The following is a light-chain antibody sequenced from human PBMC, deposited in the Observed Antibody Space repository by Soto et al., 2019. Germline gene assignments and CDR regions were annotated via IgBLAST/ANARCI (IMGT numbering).Light chain of an antibody. J-gene: IGKJ1*01. V-gene: IGKV3-20*01. Sequence: ETVLTQSPGTLSLSPGERATLSCRASQSVSSNYLAWYQQKPGQAPRLLIYGASTRATGIPDRFRGSRSGTDFTLTSSRLEPEDFAVYYCQQFGRSPPAWTFGQGTKVEIK. CDR2: GAS. CDR1: QSVSSNY. CDR3: QQFGRSPPAWT.